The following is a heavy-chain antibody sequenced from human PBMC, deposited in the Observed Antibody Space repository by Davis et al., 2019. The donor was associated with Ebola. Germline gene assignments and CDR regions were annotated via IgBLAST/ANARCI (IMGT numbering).Heavy chain of an antibody. CDR3: ASSRLHDYNWFDP. CDR1: GFTFSDYY. CDR2: ISSSGSTI. Sequence: GGSLTLSCAASGFTFSDYYMSWTRQAPGKGLEWVSYISSSGSTIYYADSVKGRFTISRDNAKNSLYLQMNSLGAEDTAVYYCASSRLHDYNWFDPWGQGTLVTVSS. J-gene: IGHJ5*02. D-gene: IGHD5-24*01. V-gene: IGHV3-11*01.